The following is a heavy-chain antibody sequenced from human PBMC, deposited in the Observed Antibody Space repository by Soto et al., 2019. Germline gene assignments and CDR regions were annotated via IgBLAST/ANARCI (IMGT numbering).Heavy chain of an antibody. V-gene: IGHV3-74*01. D-gene: IGHD3-22*01. J-gene: IGHJ4*02. Sequence: EVQLVESGGGLVQPGGSLRLSCAASGFTFSYYWMHWVRQAPGKGLVWVSRINSDGSITTYADSVRGRFTISRDNAKNTLYLQMNSLRADDTSVYYCTRAGAQYHSDSNGHENWGQVTLVTVSS. CDR1: GFTFSYYW. CDR2: INSDGSIT. CDR3: TRAGAQYHSDSNGHEN.